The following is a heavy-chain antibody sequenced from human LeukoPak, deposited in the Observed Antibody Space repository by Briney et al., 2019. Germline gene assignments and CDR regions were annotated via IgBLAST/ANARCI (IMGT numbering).Heavy chain of an antibody. CDR1: GFTFSSYG. Sequence: GGSLRLSCAASGFTFSSYGMHWVRQAPGKGLEWVAVISYDGSNKYYADSVKGRFTISRDNSKNTLYLQMNSLRAEDTAVYYCAKAVGQGLVFGYFDYWGQGTLVTVSS. J-gene: IGHJ4*02. D-gene: IGHD6-19*01. V-gene: IGHV3-30*18. CDR3: AKAVGQGLVFGYFDY. CDR2: ISYDGSNK.